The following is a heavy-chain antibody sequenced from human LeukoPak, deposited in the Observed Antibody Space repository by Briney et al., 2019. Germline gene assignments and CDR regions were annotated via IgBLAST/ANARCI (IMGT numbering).Heavy chain of an antibody. Sequence: ASVTVSCKASGGTFSSYAISWVRQAPGQGLEWMGRIIPIFGTANYAQKFQGRVTITTDESTSTAYMELSSLRSEDTAVYYCARDGGSSSFGYWGQGTLVTVSS. J-gene: IGHJ4*02. D-gene: IGHD6-13*01. V-gene: IGHV1-69*05. CDR3: ARDGGSSSFGY. CDR1: GGTFSSYA. CDR2: IIPIFGTA.